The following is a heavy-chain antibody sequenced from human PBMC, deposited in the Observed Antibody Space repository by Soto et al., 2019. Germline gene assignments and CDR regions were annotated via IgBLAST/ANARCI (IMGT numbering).Heavy chain of an antibody. CDR1: GFTFSSYS. Sequence: GGSLRLSCAASGFTFSSYSMNWVRQAPGKGLEWVSYISSSSSTIYYADSVKGRFTISRDNAKNSLYLQMNSLRDEDTAVYYCAAVEMATSAPTIDFWGQGTLVTFSS. D-gene: IGHD5-12*01. V-gene: IGHV3-48*02. J-gene: IGHJ4*02. CDR3: AAVEMATSAPTIDF. CDR2: ISSSSSTI.